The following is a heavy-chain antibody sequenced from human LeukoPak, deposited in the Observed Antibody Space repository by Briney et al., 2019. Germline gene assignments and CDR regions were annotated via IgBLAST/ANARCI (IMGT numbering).Heavy chain of an antibody. CDR1: GGTFSSYA. V-gene: IGHV1-69*04. CDR2: IIPILGIA. J-gene: IGHJ2*01. Sequence: SVKVSCKASGGTFSSYAISWVRQAPGQGLEWMGRIIPILGIANYAQKFQGRVTITADKSTSTAYMELSSLRSEDTAVYYCTTDPILGWYFDLWGRGTLVTVSS. CDR3: TTDPILGWYFDL. D-gene: IGHD2-8*02.